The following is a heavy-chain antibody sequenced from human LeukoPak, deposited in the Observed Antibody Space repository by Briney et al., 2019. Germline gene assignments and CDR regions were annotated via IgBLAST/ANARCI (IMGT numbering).Heavy chain of an antibody. CDR2: IKQDGSEK. J-gene: IGHJ4*02. Sequence: PGGSLRLSCAASGFTFSSYWMSWVRQAPGKGLEWVANIKQDGSEKHYVDSVKGRFTISRDNAKNSLYLQMNSLRAEDTAVYYCARDLRYYDSSGPAYYFDYWGQGTLVTVSS. V-gene: IGHV3-7*01. CDR1: GFTFSSYW. D-gene: IGHD3-22*01. CDR3: ARDLRYYDSSGPAYYFDY.